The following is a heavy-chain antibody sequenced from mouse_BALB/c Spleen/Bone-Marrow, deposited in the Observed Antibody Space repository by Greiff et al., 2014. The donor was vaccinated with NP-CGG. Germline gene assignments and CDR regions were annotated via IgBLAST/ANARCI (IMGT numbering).Heavy chain of an antibody. CDR3: ARYLYGYTATLDY. J-gene: IGHJ2*01. CDR1: GFNIKDTY. Sequence: EVQLQQSGAELVKPGASVKLSCTASGFNIKDTYMHWVKQRPEQGLEWIGRIDPANGNTKYDQKFQGKATITADTSSNTAYLQLSSLTSEDTAVYYCARYLYGYTATLDYWGQGTTLTVSS. CDR2: IDPANGNT. V-gene: IGHV14-3*02. D-gene: IGHD1-2*01.